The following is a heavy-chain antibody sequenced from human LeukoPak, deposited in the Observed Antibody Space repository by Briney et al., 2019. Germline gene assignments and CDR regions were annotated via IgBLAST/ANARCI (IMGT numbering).Heavy chain of an antibody. Sequence: SETLSLTCTVSGYSISSGYYWGFIRQPPGKGLEWIGTPHHSGNTSYNPSLKSRVIMSVDTSNNYFSLNLISVTAADTAVYYCARQGGYYGSGSYGDVWGQGTTVTVSS. D-gene: IGHD3-10*01. CDR1: GYSISSGYY. V-gene: IGHV4-38-2*02. J-gene: IGHJ6*02. CDR3: ARQGGYYGSGSYGDV. CDR2: PHHSGNT.